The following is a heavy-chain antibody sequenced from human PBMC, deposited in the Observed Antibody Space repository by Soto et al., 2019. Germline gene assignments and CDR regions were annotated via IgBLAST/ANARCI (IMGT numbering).Heavy chain of an antibody. J-gene: IGHJ4*02. V-gene: IGHV4-34*01. CDR2: INHSGST. CDR1: GGSFSGYY. Sequence: QVQLQQWGAGLLKPSETLSLTCAVYGGSFSGYYWSWIRQPPGKGLEWIGEINHSGSTNYNPSLKSGVTISVDTSKTQFSLKLSSVTAADTAVYYCARTRANYFDYWGQGNLVTVSS. CDR3: ARTRANYFDY.